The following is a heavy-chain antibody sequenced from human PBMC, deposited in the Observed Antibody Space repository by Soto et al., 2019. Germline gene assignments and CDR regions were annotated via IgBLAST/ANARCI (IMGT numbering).Heavy chain of an antibody. J-gene: IGHJ6*02. CDR2: ISSSSSYI. V-gene: IGHV3-21*01. D-gene: IGHD2-2*02. CDR1: GFTFSSYS. CDR3: AREDCSSTSCYTGGMDV. Sequence: EVQLVESGGGLVKPGGSLRLSCAASGFTFSSYSMNWVRQAPGKGLEWVSSISSSSSYIYYADSVKGRFTISRDNAKNSQYLQMNSLRAEDTAVYYCAREDCSSTSCYTGGMDVWGQGTTVTVSS.